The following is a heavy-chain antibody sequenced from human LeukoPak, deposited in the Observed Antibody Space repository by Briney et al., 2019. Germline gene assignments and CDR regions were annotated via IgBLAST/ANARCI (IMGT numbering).Heavy chain of an antibody. J-gene: IGHJ3*02. CDR1: GFNVSSNY. CDR3: ARVTRDI. Sequence: PGGSLRLSCAASGFNVSSNYMSWVRQAPGKGLEWVSILYSGGTTYYADSVKGRFTISRDNSKNTVYFKMNSLRAEDTAVYYCARVTRDIWGQGTMVTVSS. CDR2: LYSGGTT. D-gene: IGHD2-2*01. V-gene: IGHV3-66*01.